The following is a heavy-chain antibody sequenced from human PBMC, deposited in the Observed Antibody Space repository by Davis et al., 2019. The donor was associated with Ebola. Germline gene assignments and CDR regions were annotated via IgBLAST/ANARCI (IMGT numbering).Heavy chain of an antibody. Sequence: GGSLRLSCAASGFTFSRYWMSWVRQAPGKGLEWVANIKQDGSEKYYVDSVKGRFTISRDNAKNSLYLQMNSLRAEDTAVYYCARKGSKHDYWGQGTLVTVSS. D-gene: IGHD4-11*01. CDR2: IKQDGSEK. CDR3: ARKGSKHDY. J-gene: IGHJ4*02. CDR1: GFTFSRYW. V-gene: IGHV3-7*01.